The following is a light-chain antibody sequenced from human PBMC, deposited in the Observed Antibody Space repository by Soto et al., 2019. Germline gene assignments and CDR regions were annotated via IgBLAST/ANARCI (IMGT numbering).Light chain of an antibody. CDR3: QKYNSAPRT. J-gene: IGKJ1*01. CDR1: QGLSNY. Sequence: DIQMTQSPSSLSASVGDRVTITCRASQGLSNYLAWYQQKPGKVPKLLIYAASTLQSGVPSRFSGSGSGTDFTLTISSLQPEDVATYCCQKYNSAPRTFGQGTKVEIK. V-gene: IGKV1-27*01. CDR2: AAS.